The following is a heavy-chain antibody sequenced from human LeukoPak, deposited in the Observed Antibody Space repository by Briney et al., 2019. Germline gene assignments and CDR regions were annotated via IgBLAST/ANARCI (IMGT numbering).Heavy chain of an antibody. CDR2: IWYDGSNK. Sequence: GGSLRLSCAASGFTFSSYGMHWVRQAPGKGLEWVAVIWYDGSNKYYADSVKGRFTISRDNSKNTLYLQMNSLRAKDTAVYYCAKPGLYYYDSSGYYDYWGQGTLVTVSS. V-gene: IGHV3-33*06. CDR3: AKPGLYYYDSSGYYDY. CDR1: GFTFSSYG. J-gene: IGHJ4*02. D-gene: IGHD3-22*01.